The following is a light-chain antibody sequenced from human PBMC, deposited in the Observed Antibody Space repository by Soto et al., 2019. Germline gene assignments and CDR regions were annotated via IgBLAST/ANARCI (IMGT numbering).Light chain of an antibody. J-gene: IGKJ4*01. V-gene: IGKV1-39*01. CDR1: QSIDKY. CDR3: QQSYSTPSLT. CDR2: AAS. Sequence: DIQMTQSPSSLSASVGDRVTITFLASQSIDKYLNWYQQKPGKGPDLLIYAASNLRTGVPSRFSGSGSGTDFTLTISSLLPEDFATYFCQQSYSTPSLTFGGGTKVDIK.